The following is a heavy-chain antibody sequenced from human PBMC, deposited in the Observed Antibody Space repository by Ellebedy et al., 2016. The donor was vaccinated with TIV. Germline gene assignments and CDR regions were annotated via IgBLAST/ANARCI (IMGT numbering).Heavy chain of an antibody. CDR2: IKSKTDGGTT. D-gene: IGHD3-22*01. Sequence: GESLKISCAASGFTFSNAWMSWVRQAPGKGLEWVGRIKSKTDGGTTDYAAPVKGRFTISRDDSKNTLYLQMNSLKTEDTAVYYCTALPYYYDSSGYYYWGQGTLVTVSS. V-gene: IGHV3-15*01. J-gene: IGHJ4*02. CDR3: TALPYYYDSSGYYY. CDR1: GFTFSNAW.